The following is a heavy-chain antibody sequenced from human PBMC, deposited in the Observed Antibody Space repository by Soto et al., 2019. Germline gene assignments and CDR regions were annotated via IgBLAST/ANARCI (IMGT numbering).Heavy chain of an antibody. Sequence: SETLSLTCTVSGGSISSYYWSWSRQPPGKGLEWIGYVYHSGSTYYNPSLNSRGPISVARYKNQFSLKLSSVTAADTAVDYCASALDNWNSSGAFDIWGQGTTVTVSS. D-gene: IGHD1-7*01. V-gene: IGHV4-59*12. CDR2: VYHSGST. CDR1: GGSISSYY. J-gene: IGHJ3*02. CDR3: ASALDNWNSSGAFDI.